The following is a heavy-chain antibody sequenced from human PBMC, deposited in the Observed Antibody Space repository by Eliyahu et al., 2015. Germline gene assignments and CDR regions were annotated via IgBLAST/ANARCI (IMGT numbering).Heavy chain of an antibody. CDR3: ATLAGGVGATTPPHFDY. J-gene: IGHJ4*02. D-gene: IGHD1-26*01. Sequence: EVQLVQSGAEVKKPGESLKISCKGPGYSFTSYWIGWVRQMPGKGLGWMGIIYPGDSDTRYSPSFQGQVTISADKSISTAYLQWSSLKASDTAMYYCATLAGGVGATTPPHFDYWGQGTLVTVSS. CDR2: IYPGDSDT. CDR1: GYSFTSYW. V-gene: IGHV5-51*01.